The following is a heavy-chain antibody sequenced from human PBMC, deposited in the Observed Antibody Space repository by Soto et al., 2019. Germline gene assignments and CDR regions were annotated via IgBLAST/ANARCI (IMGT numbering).Heavy chain of an antibody. Sequence: QVQLVQSGAEVKKPGHSVKVSCKASGGTFSTYGINWVRQAPGQGLEWMGGIIPIFDTTNYAQKFQGKFTITADESTSTVYMELSSLRSEDTAVYYCARDEAAVATSGMDVWGQGTTVTVSS. CDR2: IIPIFDTT. J-gene: IGHJ6*02. CDR3: ARDEAAVATSGMDV. V-gene: IGHV1-69*01. CDR1: GGTFSTYG. D-gene: IGHD6-13*01.